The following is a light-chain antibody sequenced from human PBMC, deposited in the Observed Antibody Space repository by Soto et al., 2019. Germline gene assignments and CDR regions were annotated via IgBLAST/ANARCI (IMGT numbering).Light chain of an antibody. CDR2: DGS. CDR3: LQDYNFPRT. J-gene: IGKJ1*01. Sequence: AIQMTQSPSSLSASVGDIVTITCRASQDIRNDLGWYQQKPGKAPKLLIYDGSKLQSGVPSRFSGSVSGTDFTLTISSLQPEDFATYYCLQDYNFPRTFGQGTKVEVK. V-gene: IGKV1-6*01. CDR1: QDIRND.